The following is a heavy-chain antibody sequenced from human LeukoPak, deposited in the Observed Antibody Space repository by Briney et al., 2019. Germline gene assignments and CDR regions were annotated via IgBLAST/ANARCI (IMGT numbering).Heavy chain of an antibody. CDR1: GYSISSGFY. D-gene: IGHD2-15*01. Sequence: SETLSLTCTVSGYSISSGFYWGWIRQPPGKGLEWIGSIYHSGSTYYNPSLESRVTISVDTSKNRFSLRVISVTAADTAVYYCARGVGYCSGGRCPFDYWGRGTQVTVSS. V-gene: IGHV4-38-2*02. CDR2: IYHSGST. J-gene: IGHJ4*01. CDR3: ARGVGYCSGGRCPFDY.